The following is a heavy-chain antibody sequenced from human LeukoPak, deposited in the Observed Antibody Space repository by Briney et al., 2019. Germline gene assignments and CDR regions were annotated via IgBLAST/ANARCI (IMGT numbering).Heavy chain of an antibody. Sequence: GGSLRLSCAASGFTFSSYAMHWVRQAPGKGLEWVAVIWYDGSNKYYADSVKGRFTISRNHSKNTLYLQMKSLRAEDTAVYYCARELEIAVAGTLGYWGQGTLVTVSS. V-gene: IGHV3-33*01. D-gene: IGHD6-19*01. CDR1: GFTFSSYA. J-gene: IGHJ4*02. CDR3: ARELEIAVAGTLGY. CDR2: IWYDGSNK.